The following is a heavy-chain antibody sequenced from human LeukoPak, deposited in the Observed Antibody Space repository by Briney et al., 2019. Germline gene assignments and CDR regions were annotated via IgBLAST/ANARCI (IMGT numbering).Heavy chain of an antibody. D-gene: IGHD5-12*01. J-gene: IGHJ4*02. CDR3: ARGMGGGYDFFRQYYFDY. CDR2: IHWNGGST. V-gene: IGHV3-20*04. CDR1: GFTFSSYG. Sequence: GGSLRLSCAASGFTFSSYGMHWVRQAPGKGLEWVSGIHWNGGSTGYADSVKGRFTISRDNAKNSLYLQMNSLRAEDTALYYCARGMGGGYDFFRQYYFDYWGQGTLVTVSS.